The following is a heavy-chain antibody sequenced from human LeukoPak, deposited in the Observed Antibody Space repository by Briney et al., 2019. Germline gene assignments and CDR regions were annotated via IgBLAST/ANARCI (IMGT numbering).Heavy chain of an antibody. CDR1: GFTFSSYA. CDR2: ISCDGSNK. V-gene: IGHV3-30*04. J-gene: IGHJ4*02. D-gene: IGHD5-24*01. CDR3: ASGLRNYSPFDY. Sequence: GGSLRLSCAASGFTFSSYAMHWVRQAPGKGLEWVAVISCDGSNKYYADSVKGRFTISRDNSKNTLYLQMNSLRAEDTAVYYCASGLRNYSPFDYWGQGTLVAVSS.